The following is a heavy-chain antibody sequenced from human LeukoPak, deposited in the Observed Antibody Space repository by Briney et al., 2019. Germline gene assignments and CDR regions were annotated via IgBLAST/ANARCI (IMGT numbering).Heavy chain of an antibody. D-gene: IGHD3-10*01. V-gene: IGHV1-2*06. Sequence: ASVKVSCKASGYTFTGYYMHWVRQAPGQGLEWMGRINPNSGGTNYAQKFQGRVTMTRDTSISTAYMELSRLRSDDTAVYYCARSFVVRGAGVSWFDPWGQGTLVTVSS. CDR1: GYTFTGYY. J-gene: IGHJ5*02. CDR2: INPNSGGT. CDR3: ARSFVVRGAGVSWFDP.